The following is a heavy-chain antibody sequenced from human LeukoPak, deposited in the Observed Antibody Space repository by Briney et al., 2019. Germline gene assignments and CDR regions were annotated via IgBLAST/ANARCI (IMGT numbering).Heavy chain of an antibody. Sequence: PGGSLRLSCAASGFTFSSYAMHWVRQAPGKGLEWVAVISYDGSNKYYADSVKGRFIISRDNSKNTLYLQMNSLRAEDTAVYYCARDLKAIAAAGPFDYWGQGTLVTVSS. CDR1: GFTFSSYA. D-gene: IGHD6-13*01. CDR3: ARDLKAIAAAGPFDY. CDR2: ISYDGSNK. J-gene: IGHJ4*02. V-gene: IGHV3-30-3*01.